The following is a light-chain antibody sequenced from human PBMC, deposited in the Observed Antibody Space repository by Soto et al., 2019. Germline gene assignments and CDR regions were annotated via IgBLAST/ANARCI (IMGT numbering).Light chain of an antibody. V-gene: IGLV1-40*01. Sequence: QPVLTQPPSVSGAPGQRVTISCTGNNSNLGAGYDVHWYQQLPGAAPKLVIFGNRNRPSGVPERFSGSKSGTSASLAITGLQAEDEADYYCASYAGSRTYVFGSGTKLTVL. CDR2: GNR. CDR1: NSNLGAGYD. J-gene: IGLJ1*01. CDR3: ASYAGSRTYV.